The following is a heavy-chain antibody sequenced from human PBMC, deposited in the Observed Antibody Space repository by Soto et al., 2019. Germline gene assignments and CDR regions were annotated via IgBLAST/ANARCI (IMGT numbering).Heavy chain of an antibody. CDR1: GFTFSSYA. CDR2: ISYDGRNK. D-gene: IGHD2-15*01. J-gene: IGHJ6*02. CDR3: VRDTAYCSGGTCYSSHDMDV. Sequence: PGGSLRLSCAASGFTFSSYAIHWVRQAPGKGLEWVAVISYDGRNKYYADSVKGRFTISRDNSKNTLYLEMNSLRVEDTAVYHCVRDTAYCSGGTCYSSHDMDVWGQGTTVTVSS. V-gene: IGHV3-30*04.